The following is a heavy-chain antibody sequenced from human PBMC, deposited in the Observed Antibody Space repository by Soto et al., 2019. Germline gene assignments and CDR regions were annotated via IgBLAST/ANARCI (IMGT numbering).Heavy chain of an antibody. CDR3: ARADGAVLRY. D-gene: IGHD1-26*01. CDR1: GDSISSSRYY. Sequence: PSETLSLTCTVSGDSISSSRYYWGWVRQPPGKGLEWIGSIYYRGSTYYSPSLKSRVTISVDTSKNQFSLKLSSVTAADTAVYYCARADGAVLRYWGQGTLVTVSS. J-gene: IGHJ4*02. CDR2: IYYRGST. V-gene: IGHV4-39*01.